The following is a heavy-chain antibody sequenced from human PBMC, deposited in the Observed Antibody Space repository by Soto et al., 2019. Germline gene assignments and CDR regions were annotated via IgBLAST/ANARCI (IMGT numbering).Heavy chain of an antibody. Sequence: EVRLVETGGGGIQPGGSLRLSCAASGFTVSDTYMNWVRQAPGKGLEWVSVIYSGSATYYADPVKGRFTISRDNSKNTVFLQMSGLRVDVTSVYYCARGKSGWLTFDYWGQGILVTVSS. J-gene: IGHJ4*02. D-gene: IGHD6-19*01. CDR1: GFTVSDTY. CDR2: IYSGSAT. CDR3: ARGKSGWLTFDY. V-gene: IGHV3-53*02.